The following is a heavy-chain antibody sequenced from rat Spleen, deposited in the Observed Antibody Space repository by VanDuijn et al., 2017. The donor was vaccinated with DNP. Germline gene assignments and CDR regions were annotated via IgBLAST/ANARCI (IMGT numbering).Heavy chain of an antibody. J-gene: IGHJ2*01. V-gene: IGHV5-22*01. D-gene: IGHD1-12*02. CDR2: IRYDGGST. CDR3: VRPHYSYGSYPRY. CDR1: GFTFSDYY. Sequence: EVQLVESGGGLVQPGRSLKLSCAASGFTFSDYYMAWVRQAPTKGLEWVAYIRYDGGSTYYGDSVKGRFTISRANVKSTLYLQMDSLRSEDMATYYCVRPHYSYGSYPRYWGQGVMVTVSS.